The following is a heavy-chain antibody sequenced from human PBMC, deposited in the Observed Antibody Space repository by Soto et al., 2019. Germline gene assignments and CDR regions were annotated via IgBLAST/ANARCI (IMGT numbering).Heavy chain of an antibody. D-gene: IGHD3-22*01. CDR1: GFTFDDYA. Sequence: EVQLVESGGGLVQPGRSLRLSCVASGFTFDDYAMHWVRQVPGKGLEWVSGISWNGATMGYGDSVKGRFTISRDNTKNSLYLQMNSLRPEDTAFHYCAKDNGGYYDSSGNFEYWGQGTLVTVSS. CDR2: ISWNGATM. CDR3: AKDNGGYYDSSGNFEY. J-gene: IGHJ4*02. V-gene: IGHV3-9*01.